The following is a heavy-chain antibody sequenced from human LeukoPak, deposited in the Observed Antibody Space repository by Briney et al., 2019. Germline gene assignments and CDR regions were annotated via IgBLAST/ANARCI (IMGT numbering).Heavy chain of an antibody. J-gene: IGHJ6*02. CDR2: ISSSGSTI. Sequence: GGSLRLSCAASGFTFSDYYMSWIRQAPGKGLEWVSYISSSGSTIYYADPVKGRFTISRDNAKNSLYLQMNSLRAEDTAVYYCAREAGATDYYGMDVWGQGTTVTVSS. CDR3: AREAGATDYYGMDV. V-gene: IGHV3-11*01. D-gene: IGHD6-13*01. CDR1: GFTFSDYY.